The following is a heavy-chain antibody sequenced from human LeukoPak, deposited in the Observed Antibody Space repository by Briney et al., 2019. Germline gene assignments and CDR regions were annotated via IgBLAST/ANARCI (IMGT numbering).Heavy chain of an antibody. J-gene: IGHJ4*02. CDR2: IIPILGIA. Sequence: GASVKVSCKASGGTFSSYAISWVRQAPGQGLEWMGRIIPILGIANYAQKFQGRVTITADKSTSTAYMELSSLRSEDTAVYYCARDAHEAAAAYYWGQGTLVTVSS. CDR1: GGTFSSYA. V-gene: IGHV1-69*04. D-gene: IGHD6-13*01. CDR3: ARDAHEAAAAYY.